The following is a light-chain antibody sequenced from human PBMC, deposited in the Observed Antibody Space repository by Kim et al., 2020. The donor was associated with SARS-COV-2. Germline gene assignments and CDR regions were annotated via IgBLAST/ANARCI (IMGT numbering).Light chain of an antibody. CDR1: SSDVSSCNL. V-gene: IGLV2-23*02. J-gene: IGLJ2*01. Sequence: SITISCPGTSSDVSSCNLVSWYQQRPGNAPKLMIYEVTKRPSGVSNRFSGSKSGNTASLTISGLQAEDEADYYCCSYAGSSTFDVVFGGGTQLTVL. CDR2: EVT. CDR3: CSYAGSSTFDVV.